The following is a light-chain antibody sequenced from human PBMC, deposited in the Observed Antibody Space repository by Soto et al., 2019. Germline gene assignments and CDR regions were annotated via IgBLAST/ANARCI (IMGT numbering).Light chain of an antibody. Sequence: ERVMTQSPATLSVSPWERATLSCRASQSVGSNLAWYQQKPGQAPRLLIYGASTRATGIPARFSGSGSGTEFTLTISSLQSEDFATYYCQQYESLPLTFGQGTRLEIK. V-gene: IGKV3-15*01. J-gene: IGKJ5*01. CDR2: GAS. CDR3: QQYESLPLT. CDR1: QSVGSN.